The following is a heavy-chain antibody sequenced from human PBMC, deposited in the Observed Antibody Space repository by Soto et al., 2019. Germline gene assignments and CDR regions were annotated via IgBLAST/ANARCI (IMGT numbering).Heavy chain of an antibody. D-gene: IGHD2-15*01. CDR2: ISVVGEST. Sequence: EVQLLESGGGFVHPGGSLRLSCAASGFSFSNSAMSWVRHAPGKGLEWVSSISVVGESTYYADSVKGRFTISRDYSKNTLFLQMNGVRAEDAAMYYCARGLGRVVVAATAFESWGQGTFVVVTA. CDR3: ARGLGRVVVAATAFES. V-gene: IGHV3-23*01. J-gene: IGHJ4*02. CDR1: GFSFSNSA.